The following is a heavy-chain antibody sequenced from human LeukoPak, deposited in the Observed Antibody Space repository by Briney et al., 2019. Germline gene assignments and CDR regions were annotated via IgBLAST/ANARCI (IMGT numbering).Heavy chain of an antibody. V-gene: IGHV1-69*13. CDR1: GGTFSSYA. Sequence: ASVKVSCKASGGTFSSYAISWVRQAPGQGLEWRGGIIPIFGTANYAQKFQGRVTITADESTSTAYMELSSLRSEDTAVYYCARERSDIAAAALIHNYNWFDPWGQGTLVTVSS. CDR3: ARERSDIAAAALIHNYNWFDP. J-gene: IGHJ5*02. D-gene: IGHD6-13*01. CDR2: IIPIFGTA.